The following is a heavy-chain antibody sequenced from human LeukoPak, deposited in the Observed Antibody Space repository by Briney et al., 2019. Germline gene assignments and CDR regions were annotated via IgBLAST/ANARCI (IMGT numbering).Heavy chain of an antibody. CDR3: ASRRGGSGGYSARYFQH. CDR1: GGSFSGYY. V-gene: IGHV4-34*01. J-gene: IGHJ1*01. Sequence: SETLSLTCAVHGGSFSGYYWRWLRQPPGKGLEWFGELNHSGSTNYNPSHKSRVTISGDTSKNQFSLKLSSVTAADTAGYYCASRRGGSGGYSARYFQHWGRGTLVSVSS. CDR2: LNHSGST. D-gene: IGHD3-10*01.